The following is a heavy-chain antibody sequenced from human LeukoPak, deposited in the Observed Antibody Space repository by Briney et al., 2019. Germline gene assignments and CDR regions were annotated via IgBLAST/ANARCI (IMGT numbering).Heavy chain of an antibody. J-gene: IGHJ4*02. CDR2: IYHSGST. CDR1: GGSISSGGYS. D-gene: IGHD6-19*01. V-gene: IGHV4-30-2*01. Sequence: PSEALSLACAVSGGSISSGGYSWSWIRQPPGKGLEWIGYIYHSGSTYYNPSLKSRVTISVDRSKNQFSLKLSSVTAADTAVYYCARFSIAVAGAFDYWGQGTLVTVSP. CDR3: ARFSIAVAGAFDY.